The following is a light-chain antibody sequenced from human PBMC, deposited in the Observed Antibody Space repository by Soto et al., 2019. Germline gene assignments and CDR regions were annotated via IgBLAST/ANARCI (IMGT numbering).Light chain of an antibody. Sequence: DVQMTQSPSTLSASVGDRVTITCRAGQNIRGWLAWYQHKPGKAPNLLIYGASTLESGVPSRFSGSGYGTEFTLTISSLQSDDFGNYYCQQYISTRTFGQGTKV. CDR2: GAS. CDR1: QNIRGW. CDR3: QQYISTRT. J-gene: IGKJ1*01. V-gene: IGKV1-5*03.